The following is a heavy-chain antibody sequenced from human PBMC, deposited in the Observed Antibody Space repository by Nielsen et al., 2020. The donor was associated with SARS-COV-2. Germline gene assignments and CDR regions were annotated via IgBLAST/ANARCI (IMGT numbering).Heavy chain of an antibody. CDR2: IYYSGST. CDR1: GGSISSHS. Sequence: SETLSLTCTVSGGSISSHSWNWIRQPPGKGLEWIGYIYYSGSTNYNPSLKSRVTISVDTSKNQFSLKLSSVTAADTAVYYCARAAGWGWLQAIPPEFDYWGQGTLVTVSS. D-gene: IGHD5-24*01. V-gene: IGHV4-59*11. J-gene: IGHJ4*02. CDR3: ARAAGWGWLQAIPPEFDY.